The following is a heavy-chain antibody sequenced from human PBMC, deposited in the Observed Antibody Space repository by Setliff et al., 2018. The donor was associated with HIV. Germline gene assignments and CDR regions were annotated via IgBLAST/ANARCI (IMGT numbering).Heavy chain of an antibody. Sequence: ASVKVSCKASGYTFTSYGISWVRQAPGQGLEWMGWISAYNGNTNYAQKLQGRVTMTTDTSTSTAYMELRSLRSDDTAVYYCARDMTTVTYNWFDPWGQGTLVTVPQ. CDR2: ISAYNGNT. D-gene: IGHD4-17*01. CDR3: ARDMTTVTYNWFDP. CDR1: GYTFTSYG. V-gene: IGHV1-18*01. J-gene: IGHJ5*02.